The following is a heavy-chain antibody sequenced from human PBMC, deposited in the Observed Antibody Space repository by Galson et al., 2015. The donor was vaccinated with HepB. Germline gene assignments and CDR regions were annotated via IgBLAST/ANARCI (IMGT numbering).Heavy chain of an antibody. CDR2: IYPGDSDT. CDR1: GYSFTSYW. D-gene: IGHD3-16*01. CDR3: ALNVGGGAPQAYYYYGMDV. V-gene: IGHV5-51*01. J-gene: IGHJ6*02. Sequence: QSGAEVKKPGDSLKISCKGSGYSFTSYWIGWVRQMPGKGLEWMGIIYPGDSDTRYSPSFQGQVTISADKSINTAYLQWSSLKASDTAMYYCALNVGGGAPQAYYYYGMDVWGQGTTVTVSS.